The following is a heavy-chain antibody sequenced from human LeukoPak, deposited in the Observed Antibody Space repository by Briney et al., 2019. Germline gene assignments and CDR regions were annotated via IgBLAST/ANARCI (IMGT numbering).Heavy chain of an antibody. D-gene: IGHD3-22*01. J-gene: IGHJ4*02. CDR1: GFTFGDYA. CDR3: TTDPGRRITTVPY. Sequence: GGSLRLSCTASGFTFGDYAMSWFRQAPGKGLEWVGFIRSKAYGGTTEYAASVKGRFTISRDDSKSIAYLQMNSLKTEDTAVYYCTTDPGRRITTVPYWGQGTLVTVSS. CDR2: IRSKAYGGTT. V-gene: IGHV3-49*03.